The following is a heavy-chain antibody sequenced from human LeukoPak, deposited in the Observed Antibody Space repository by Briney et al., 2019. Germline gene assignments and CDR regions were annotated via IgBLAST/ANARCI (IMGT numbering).Heavy chain of an antibody. CDR1: GGSISSYY. CDR2: IYTSGST. V-gene: IGHV4-4*07. CDR3: ARDYVLHWFDP. J-gene: IGHJ5*02. D-gene: IGHD3-16*01. Sequence: SETLSLTCTVSGGSISSYYWSWIRQPAGKGLEWIGRIYTSGSTNFNPSLKSRVTMSVDTSKNQFSLKLSSVSAADTAVYYCARDYVLHWFDPWGEGTLVTVSS.